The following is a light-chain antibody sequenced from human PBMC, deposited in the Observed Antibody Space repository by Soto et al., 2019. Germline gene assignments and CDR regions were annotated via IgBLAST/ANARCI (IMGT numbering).Light chain of an antibody. Sequence: EIVMTQSTATLSVSPGERATLSCRASQSVSSNSAWYQQKPGQAPRLLIYGASSRATGIPARFSGSGSGTEFTLTISSLESEDFAVYYCQQYDNWPRPFGQGTKVDI. CDR1: QSVSSN. J-gene: IGKJ1*01. CDR2: GAS. V-gene: IGKV3-15*01. CDR3: QQYDNWPRP.